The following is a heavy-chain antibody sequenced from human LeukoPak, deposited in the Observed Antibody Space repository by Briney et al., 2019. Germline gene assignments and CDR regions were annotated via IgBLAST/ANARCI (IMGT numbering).Heavy chain of an antibody. V-gene: IGHV3-21*01. CDR1: GFTFSYYS. CDR2: ISGRATYI. D-gene: IGHD6-19*01. CDR3: ARGEAVAGPPDY. Sequence: GGSLRLSCAASGFTFSYYSMSWVRQPPGKGLEWVSSISGRATYINYADSLKGRFTISRDNAKKSLYLQVNSLRTEDTAVYYCARGEAVAGPPDYWGQGTLVTVSS. J-gene: IGHJ4*02.